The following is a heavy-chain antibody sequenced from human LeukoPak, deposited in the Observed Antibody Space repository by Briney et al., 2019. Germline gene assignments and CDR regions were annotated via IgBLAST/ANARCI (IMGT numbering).Heavy chain of an antibody. CDR1: GFTFNIYW. CDR3: ARDSSYYMDV. Sequence: PGGSLRLSCAASGFTFNIYWMHWVRQAPGKGLVWVSRINSDGSSTRYADSVKGRFTISRDNAKNTLYLQMNSLRDEDTAVYYCARDSSYYMDVWGKGTTVTVSS. V-gene: IGHV3-74*01. CDR2: INSDGSST. J-gene: IGHJ6*03.